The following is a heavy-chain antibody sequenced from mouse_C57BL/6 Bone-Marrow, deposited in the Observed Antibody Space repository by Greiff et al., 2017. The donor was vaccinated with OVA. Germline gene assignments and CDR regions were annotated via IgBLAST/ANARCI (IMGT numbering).Heavy chain of an antibody. CDR2: INPYNGGT. CDR1: GYTFTDYY. V-gene: IGHV1-19*01. CDR3: ARRYYYGSSYGFAY. Sequence: VHVKQSGPVLVKPGASVKMSCKASGYTFTDYYMNWVKQSHGKSLEWIGVINPYNGGTSYNQKFKGKATLTVDKSSSTAYMELNSLTSEDSAVYYCARRYYYGSSYGFAYWGQGTLVTVSA. J-gene: IGHJ3*01. D-gene: IGHD1-1*01.